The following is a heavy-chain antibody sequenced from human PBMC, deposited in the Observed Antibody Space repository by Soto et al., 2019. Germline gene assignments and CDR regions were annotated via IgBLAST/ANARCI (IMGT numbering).Heavy chain of an antibody. V-gene: IGHV1-18*01. CDR1: GYTLSSYG. CDR2: ISAKTGNT. Sequence: QVQLVQSGAEVKKPGASVKVSCKVSGYTLSSYGLNWVRQAPGQGLEWMGWISAKTGNTNYQQRLQGRVTMTTDTSTNTAYMELRSLRSDDTAVYYCARGGRGYYDSSSWFDYWGQGTLVTVSS. D-gene: IGHD3-22*01. J-gene: IGHJ4*02. CDR3: ARGGRGYYDSSSWFDY.